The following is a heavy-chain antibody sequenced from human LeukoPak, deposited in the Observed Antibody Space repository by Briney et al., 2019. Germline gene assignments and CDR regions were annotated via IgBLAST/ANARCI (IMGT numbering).Heavy chain of an antibody. V-gene: IGHV1-8*01. CDR3: ARDLQVLGVHYYYYYGMDV. CDR2: MNPNSGNT. D-gene: IGHD3-10*01. CDR1: GYTFTSYD. Sequence: GASVKVSCKASGYTFTSYDINWVRQATGQGLEWMGWMNPNSGNTGYAQKFQGRVTMTRNTSISTAYMELSSLRSEDTAVYYCARDLQVLGVHYYYYYGMDVWGQGTTVTVSS. J-gene: IGHJ6*02.